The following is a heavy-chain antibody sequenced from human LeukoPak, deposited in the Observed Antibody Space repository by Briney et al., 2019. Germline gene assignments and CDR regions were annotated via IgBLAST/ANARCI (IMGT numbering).Heavy chain of an antibody. Sequence: GGSLRLSCAASGFTVSSNYMSWVCQAPGKWLEWVSVIYSGGSTYYADSVKGRFTISRDNSKNTLYLQMNSLRAEDTAVYYCARGSELDFFDYWGQGTLVTVSS. CDR2: IYSGGST. D-gene: IGHD3-10*01. CDR1: GFTVSSNY. V-gene: IGHV3-53*01. J-gene: IGHJ4*02. CDR3: ARGSELDFFDY.